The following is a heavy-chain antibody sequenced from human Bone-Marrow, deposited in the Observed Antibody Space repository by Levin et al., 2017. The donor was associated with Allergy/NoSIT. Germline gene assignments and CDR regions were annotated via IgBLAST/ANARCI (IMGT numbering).Heavy chain of an antibody. D-gene: IGHD3-9*01. V-gene: IGHV3-23*01. CDR1: GFLFTNYA. CDR2: MSGSGSLT. Sequence: GESLKISCATSGFLFTNYAMTWVRQAPGKGLEWVSTMSGSGSLTHYAESVKGRFTISRDNSKRALFLQMDNLRAEDTAVYYCAKVRTTGYFSMFLDYWGQGALVTVPS. J-gene: IGHJ4*02. CDR3: AKVRTTGYFSMFLDY.